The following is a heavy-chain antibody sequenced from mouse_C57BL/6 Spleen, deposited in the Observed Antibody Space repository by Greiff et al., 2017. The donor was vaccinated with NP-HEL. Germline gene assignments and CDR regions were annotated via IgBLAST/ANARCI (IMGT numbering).Heavy chain of an antibody. V-gene: IGHV1-82*01. J-gene: IGHJ2*01. CDR1: GYAFSSSW. CDR3: AVITTVVASFDY. CDR2: IYPGDGDT. D-gene: IGHD1-1*01. Sequence: QVQLQQSGPELVKPGASVKISSKASGYAFSSSWMNWVKQRPGKGLEWIGRIYPGDGDTNYNGKFKGKATLTADKSSSTAYMQLSSLTSEDSAVYFCAVITTVVASFDYWGQGTTLTVSS.